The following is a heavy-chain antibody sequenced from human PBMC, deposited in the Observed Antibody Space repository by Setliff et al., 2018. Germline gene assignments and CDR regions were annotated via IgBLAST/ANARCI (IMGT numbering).Heavy chain of an antibody. D-gene: IGHD5-18*01. CDR1: GFTFSSYG. CDR2: TRYDGSNK. CDR3: AKDLGYSYGYRFDY. V-gene: IGHV3-33*06. J-gene: IGHJ4*02. Sequence: LRLSCAASGFTFSSYGTHWVRQAPGKGLEWVAVTRYDGSNKYYADSVKGRFTISRDNSKNTLYLQMNSLRAEDTAVYYCAKDLGYSYGYRFDYWGQGTLVTVSS.